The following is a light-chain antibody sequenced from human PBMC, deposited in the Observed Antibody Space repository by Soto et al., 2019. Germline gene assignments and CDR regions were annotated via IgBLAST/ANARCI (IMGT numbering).Light chain of an antibody. J-gene: IGKJ1*01. V-gene: IGKV1-5*01. CDR3: HEYTNVWT. CDR1: QSVSDR. CDR2: DVS. Sequence: DIQMTQSPSTLFASVGDRVTITFRASQSVSDRLAWYHQKPGKAPKVLIYDVSTLESGVPSRFSGSGFGTEFILTISSLQPDDFATYYCHEYTNVWTFGQGTKVDI.